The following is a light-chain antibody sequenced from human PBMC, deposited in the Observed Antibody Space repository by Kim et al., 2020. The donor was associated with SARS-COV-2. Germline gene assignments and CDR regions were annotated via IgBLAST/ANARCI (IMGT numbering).Light chain of an antibody. J-gene: IGLJ3*02. CDR3: QLWDSSSDHPV. CDR1: NIGSKS. CDR2: DDT. Sequence: PGKRARLTCGGNNIGSKSVHWYQQKPVQAPVLVISDDTDRPSGIPERLSGSNSGNTATLTISRVEAGDEADYYCQLWDSSSDHPVFGGGNQLTVL. V-gene: IGLV3-21*03.